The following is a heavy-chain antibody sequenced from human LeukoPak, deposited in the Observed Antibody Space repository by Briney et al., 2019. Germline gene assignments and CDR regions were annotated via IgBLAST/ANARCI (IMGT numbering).Heavy chain of an antibody. CDR3: ARGGLGGSGWYWEYYFDY. J-gene: IGHJ4*02. CDR1: GYTFTSNY. D-gene: IGHD6-19*01. CDR2: ISPSGGST. V-gene: IGHV1-46*01. Sequence: ASVKVSCKAFGYTFTSNYMHWVRQAPGQGPEWMGVISPSGGSTTYAQKFQGRVTMTRDTSISTAYMELSRLRSDDTAVYYCARGGLGGSGWYWEYYFDYWGQGTLVTVSS.